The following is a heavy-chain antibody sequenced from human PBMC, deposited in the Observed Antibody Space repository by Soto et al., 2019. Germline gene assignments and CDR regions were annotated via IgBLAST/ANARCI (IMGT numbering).Heavy chain of an antibody. V-gene: IGHV4-30-4*01. Sequence: SETLSLTCTVSGGSITSGNYYWSWIRQPPGKGLEWIGYIYYSGSTYYNPSLKSRVTLSVDTSKNQFSLNLNSVTAADTAVYYCARGGIPPSGYGIAYAMDVWGQGTTVTVSS. CDR3: ARGGIPPSGYGIAYAMDV. CDR1: GGSITSGNYY. CDR2: IYYSGST. J-gene: IGHJ6*02. D-gene: IGHD1-26*01.